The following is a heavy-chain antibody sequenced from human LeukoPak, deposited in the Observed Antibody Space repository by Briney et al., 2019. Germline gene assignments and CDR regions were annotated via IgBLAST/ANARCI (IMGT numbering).Heavy chain of an antibody. Sequence: ASVKVSCKAPGGTFSSYAISWVRQAPGQGLEWMGGIIPIFGTANYAQKFQGRVTITTDESTSTAYMELSSLRSEDTAVYYCARSDSSGYSQFDYWGQGTLVTVSS. CDR1: GGTFSSYA. V-gene: IGHV1-69*05. D-gene: IGHD3-22*01. CDR3: ARSDSSGYSQFDY. CDR2: IIPIFGTA. J-gene: IGHJ4*02.